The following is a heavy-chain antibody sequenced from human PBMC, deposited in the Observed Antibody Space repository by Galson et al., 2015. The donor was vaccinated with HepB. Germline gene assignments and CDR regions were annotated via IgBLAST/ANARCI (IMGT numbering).Heavy chain of an antibody. J-gene: IGHJ3*02. CDR1: GFTFSSYS. D-gene: IGHD4-17*01. CDR2: ISSSSSYI. Sequence: SLRLSCAASGFTFSSYSMNWVRQAPGKGLEWVSSISSSSSYIYYADSVKGRFTISRDNAKNSLYLQMNSLRAEDTAVYYCARDLGQENDYGDPLDAFDIWGQGTMVTVSS. CDR3: ARDLGQENDYGDPLDAFDI. V-gene: IGHV3-21*01.